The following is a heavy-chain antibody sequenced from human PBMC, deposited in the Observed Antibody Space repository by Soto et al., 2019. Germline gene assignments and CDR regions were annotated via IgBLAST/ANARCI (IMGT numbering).Heavy chain of an antibody. CDR3: AILTGYAFDL. V-gene: IGHV3-74*01. J-gene: IGHJ3*01. CDR2: INGVGSTT. Sequence: EVQLVESGGGLVQPGGPLRLSCEASGFTFSDYWMYWVRQAPGKGLVCVSRINGVGSTTIYADSVKGRLTISRDNAKNTLYLQMSSLRAEDTAVYYCAILTGYAFDLWGQGTMVTVSS. CDR1: GFTFSDYW. D-gene: IGHD3-9*01.